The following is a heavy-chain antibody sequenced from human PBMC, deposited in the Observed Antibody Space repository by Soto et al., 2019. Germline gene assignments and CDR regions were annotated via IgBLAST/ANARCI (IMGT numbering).Heavy chain of an antibody. CDR2: ISAYNGNT. V-gene: IGHV1-18*01. J-gene: IGHJ4*02. CDR1: GYAFTRYG. D-gene: IGHD2-15*01. Sequence: ASVKVACKGAGYAFTRYGISWVRQAHGQGLEWMGWISAYNGNTNYAQKLQGRVTMTTDTSTSTAYMELRSLRSDDTAVYYCARGPELADIVVVVADYWGQGTLVTVSS. CDR3: ARGPELADIVVVVADY.